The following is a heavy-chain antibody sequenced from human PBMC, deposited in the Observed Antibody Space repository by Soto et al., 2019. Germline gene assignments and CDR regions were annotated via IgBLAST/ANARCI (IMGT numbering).Heavy chain of an antibody. V-gene: IGHV4-30-4*01. CDR2: IYYSGST. CDR3: ARGNKLRFLEWSPRNGMDV. CDR1: GGSISSGDYY. D-gene: IGHD3-3*01. J-gene: IGHJ6*02. Sequence: PSETLSLTCTVSGGSISSGDYYWSWIRQPPGKGLEWIGYIYYSGSTYYNPSLKSRVTISVDTSKNQFSLKLSSVTAADTAVYYCARGNKLRFLEWSPRNGMDVWGQGTTVTSP.